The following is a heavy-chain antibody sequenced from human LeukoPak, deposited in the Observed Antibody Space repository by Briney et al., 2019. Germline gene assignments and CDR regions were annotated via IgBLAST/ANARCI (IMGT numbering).Heavy chain of an antibody. CDR3: ARDTSAFLTGYYYMDV. CDR1: GFIVSSNY. V-gene: IGHV3-23*01. J-gene: IGHJ6*03. CDR2: ISGRGDNT. Sequence: GGSLRLSCAASGFIVSSNYMSWVRQAPGKGLEWVSAISGRGDNTYYADSVRGRFTISRDNSKNTLYLQMNSLRAEDTAVYYCARDTSAFLTGYYYMDVWGKGTTVTVSS. D-gene: IGHD2-2*01.